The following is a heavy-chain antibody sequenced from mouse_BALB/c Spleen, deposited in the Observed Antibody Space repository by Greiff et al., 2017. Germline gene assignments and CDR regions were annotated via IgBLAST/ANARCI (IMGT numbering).Heavy chain of an antibody. CDR1: GYTFTSYW. J-gene: IGHJ2*01. V-gene: IGHV1S81*02. D-gene: IGHD2-1*01. CDR2: INPSNGRT. Sequence: VQLQQSGAELVKPGASVKLSCKASGYTFTSYWMHWVKQRPGQGLEWIGEINPSNGRTNYNEKFKSKATLTVDKSSSTAYMQLSSLTSEDSAVYYCARRDYGNSFDYWGQGTTLTVSS. CDR3: ARRDYGNSFDY.